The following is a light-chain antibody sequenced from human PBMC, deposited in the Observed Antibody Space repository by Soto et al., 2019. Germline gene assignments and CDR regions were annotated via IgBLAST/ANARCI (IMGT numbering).Light chain of an antibody. CDR3: QQYGSSRRT. CDR2: SAS. CDR1: QTVTSSD. Sequence: EILLTQSPGTLSLSPGQRATLSCRASQTVTSSDLAWYQQKPRQAPTLLINSASTSATGIPHRFSGSGSATAFTLTFTSLEPHDYAAYYCQQYGSSRRTFGQGTKVDIK. V-gene: IGKV3-20*01. J-gene: IGKJ1*01.